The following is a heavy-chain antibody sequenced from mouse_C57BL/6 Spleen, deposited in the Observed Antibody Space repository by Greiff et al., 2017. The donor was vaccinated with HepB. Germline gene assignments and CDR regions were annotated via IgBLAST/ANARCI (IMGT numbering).Heavy chain of an antibody. Sequence: VQLQQPGAELVRPGSSVTLSCKASGYTFTSYWMHWVKQRPIQGLEWIGNIDPSDSETHYNQKFKDKATLTVDKSSSTAYMQLSSLTSEDSAVYYCTRSFITTVDHFDYWGQGTTLTVSS. J-gene: IGHJ2*01. V-gene: IGHV1-52*01. CDR1: GYTFTSYW. CDR3: TRSFITTVDHFDY. D-gene: IGHD1-1*01. CDR2: IDPSDSET.